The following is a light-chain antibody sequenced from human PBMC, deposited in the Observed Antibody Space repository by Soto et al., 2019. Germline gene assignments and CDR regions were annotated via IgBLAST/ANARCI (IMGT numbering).Light chain of an antibody. Sequence: EIVMTQSPATLSVSPGGRATLSCRASQSISDTLAWYQQKPGQAPRLLISGASSRATGIPDRFSGRGSGTDFTLIISRLEPEDFAVYYCQHYDNSRITFGQGTRLEIK. J-gene: IGKJ5*01. CDR3: QHYDNSRIT. V-gene: IGKV3-20*01. CDR2: GAS. CDR1: QSISDT.